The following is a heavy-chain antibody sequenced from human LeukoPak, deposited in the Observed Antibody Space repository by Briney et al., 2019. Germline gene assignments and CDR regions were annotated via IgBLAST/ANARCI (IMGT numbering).Heavy chain of an antibody. V-gene: IGHV3-30*02. CDR2: IRYDGTNT. CDR3: ANSPYDYWSGPDY. CDR1: GFIFNTHG. D-gene: IGHD3-3*01. Sequence: GGSLRLSCAASGFIFNTHGMHWVRQAPGKGLEWLTFIRYDGTNTYYADSVKGRFTVSRDNSKNTLYLQMNTLRDVDTAVYYCANSPYDYWSGPDYWGQGILVTVSS. J-gene: IGHJ4*02.